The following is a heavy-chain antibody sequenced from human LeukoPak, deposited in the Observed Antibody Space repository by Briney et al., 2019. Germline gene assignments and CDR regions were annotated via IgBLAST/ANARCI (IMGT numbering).Heavy chain of an antibody. CDR1: GFTFSSYG. J-gene: IGHJ4*02. Sequence: GGSLRLSCAASGFTFSSYGMHWVRQAPGKGLEWVSAISASGTTNYADSVKGHFTMSRDNSKNTLYLQMNSLRAEDTAVYFCAKRGVVIRVILVGFHKEAYYFDSWGRGALVTVSS. CDR2: ISASGTT. V-gene: IGHV3-23*01. D-gene: IGHD3-22*01. CDR3: AKRGVVIRVILVGFHKEAYYFDS.